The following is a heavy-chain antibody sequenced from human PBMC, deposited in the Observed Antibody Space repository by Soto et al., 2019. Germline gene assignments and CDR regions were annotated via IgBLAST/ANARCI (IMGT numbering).Heavy chain of an antibody. V-gene: IGHV3-23*01. CDR3: AKNPDAFDI. J-gene: IGHJ3*02. CDR1: GFTCSSYA. CDR2: ISGSGGST. Sequence: QSGGALRLSCAASGFTCSSYAMSWARQAPGKGREWVSAISGSGGSTYYADSVKGRFTISRDNSKNTLYLQMNSLRAEDTAVYYCAKNPDAFDIWGQGTMVTVSS.